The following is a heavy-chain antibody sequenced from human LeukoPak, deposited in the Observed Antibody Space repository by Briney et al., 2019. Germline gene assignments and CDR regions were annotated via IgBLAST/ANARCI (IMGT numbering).Heavy chain of an antibody. Sequence: ASVTASCKASGYTFTGYYMHWVRQAPGQGLEWMGWINPNSGGTNYAQKFQGRVTMTRDTSISTAYMELSRLRSDDTAVYYCARVAGYYYDSSGYYFGFDYWGQGTLVTVSS. D-gene: IGHD3-22*01. V-gene: IGHV1-2*02. CDR1: GYTFTGYY. CDR2: INPNSGGT. J-gene: IGHJ4*02. CDR3: ARVAGYYYDSSGYYFGFDY.